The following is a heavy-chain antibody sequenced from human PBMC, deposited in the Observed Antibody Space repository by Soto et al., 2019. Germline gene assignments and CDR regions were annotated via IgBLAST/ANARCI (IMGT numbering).Heavy chain of an antibody. V-gene: IGHV3-11*01. CDR1: GFIFSDYY. CDR2: ISSSGSTI. Sequence: PGGSLRLSCAASGFIFSDYYMSWIRQAPGKGLEWVSYISSSGSTIWYAESVRGRFTISRDNAKNSLYVQMNSLRAEDTAVYYCARAATIVAHNDYWGQGALVTAPQ. J-gene: IGHJ4*02. D-gene: IGHD5-12*01. CDR3: ARAATIVAHNDY.